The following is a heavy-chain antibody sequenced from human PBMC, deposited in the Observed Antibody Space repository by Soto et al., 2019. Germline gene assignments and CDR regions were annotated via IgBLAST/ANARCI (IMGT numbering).Heavy chain of an antibody. V-gene: IGHV4-31*03. CDR1: GGSVSSGGYY. CDR3: ARGGKNLWFGELPGLMDV. Sequence: QVQLQESGPGLVKPSQTLSLTCTVSGGSVSSGGYYWSWIRQHPGKGLEWIGCISYSGSTYYNPSLKSRLTVSVGTSENQFSLKLSSVTAADTAVYYCARGGKNLWFGELPGLMDVWGQGTTVTVSS. J-gene: IGHJ6*02. CDR2: ISYSGST. D-gene: IGHD3-10*01.